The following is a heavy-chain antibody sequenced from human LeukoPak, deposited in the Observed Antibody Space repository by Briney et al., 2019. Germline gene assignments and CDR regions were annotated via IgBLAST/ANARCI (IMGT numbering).Heavy chain of an antibody. CDR3: ARVGSTVVTPYFDY. Sequence: SETLSLTCTVSGGSISSSSYYWGWICQPPGKGLEWIGSIYYSGSTYYNPSLKSRVTISVDTSKNQFSLKLSSVTAADTAVYYCARVGSTVVTPYFDYWGQGTLVTVSS. J-gene: IGHJ4*02. D-gene: IGHD4-23*01. CDR1: GGSISSSSYY. V-gene: IGHV4-39*01. CDR2: IYYSGST.